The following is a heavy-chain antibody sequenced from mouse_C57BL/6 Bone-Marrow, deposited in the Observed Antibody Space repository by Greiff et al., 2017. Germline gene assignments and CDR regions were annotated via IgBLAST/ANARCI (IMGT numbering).Heavy chain of an antibody. V-gene: IGHV1-81*01. CDR3: ARNYYYGSSVFDY. D-gene: IGHD1-1*01. CDR1: GYTFTSYG. J-gene: IGHJ2*01. Sequence: VMLVESGAELARPGASVKLSCKASGYTFTSYGISWVKQRTGQGLEWIGEIYPRSGNTYYNEEFKGQDTLTADNSSSTAYMELRSLTSEDSAVYFCARNYYYGSSVFDYWGQGTTLTVSA. CDR2: IYPRSGNT.